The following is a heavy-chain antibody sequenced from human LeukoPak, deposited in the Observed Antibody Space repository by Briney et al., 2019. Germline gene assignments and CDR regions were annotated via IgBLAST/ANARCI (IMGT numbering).Heavy chain of an antibody. Sequence: PGGSLRLSWAASEFTFSSHGMHWVRQAPGKGLEWVAVISYDGSNKYYADSVKGRFTISRDNSKNTLYLQMNSLRAEDTAVYHCAKHGRSYSSGWPPLDYWGQGALVTVSS. V-gene: IGHV3-30*18. CDR2: ISYDGSNK. D-gene: IGHD6-19*01. CDR3: AKHGRSYSSGWPPLDY. CDR1: EFTFSSHG. J-gene: IGHJ4*02.